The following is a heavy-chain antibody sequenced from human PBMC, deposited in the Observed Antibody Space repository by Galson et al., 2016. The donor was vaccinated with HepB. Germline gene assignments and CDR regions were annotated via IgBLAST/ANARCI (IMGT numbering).Heavy chain of an antibody. J-gene: IGHJ4*02. V-gene: IGHV3-15*01. Sequence: SLRLSCAASGFTFSNAWMSWVRQAPGKGLEWVGRIKSKADGGTTDYAAPVKGRFTISRDDSKNTLYLQMNSLKTEDTAVYYCTTPRFTIFGVVDYWGQGTLVTVSS. CDR3: TTPRFTIFGVVDY. D-gene: IGHD3-3*01. CDR1: GFTFSNAW. CDR2: IKSKADGGTT.